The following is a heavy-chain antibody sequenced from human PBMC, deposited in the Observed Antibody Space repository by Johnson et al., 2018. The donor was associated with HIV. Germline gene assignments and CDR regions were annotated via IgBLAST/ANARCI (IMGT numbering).Heavy chain of an antibody. V-gene: IGHV3-30*14. CDR1: GFTFSSYA. Sequence: QVQLVESGGGVVQPGRSLRLSCAASGFTFSSYAMHWVRQAPGKGLEWVAVISYDGSNKYYADSVKGRFTISRDNSKNTLYLQMNSMRVEDTAIFYCARGGTASVGYHPAAHYLAAFDIWGQGTMVTVSS. D-gene: IGHD2-2*01. CDR2: ISYDGSNK. J-gene: IGHJ3*02. CDR3: ARGGTASVGYHPAAHYLAAFDI.